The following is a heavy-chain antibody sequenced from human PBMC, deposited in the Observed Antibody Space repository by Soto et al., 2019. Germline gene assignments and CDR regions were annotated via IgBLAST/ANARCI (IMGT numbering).Heavy chain of an antibody. D-gene: IGHD3-9*01. CDR1: GYTFTSYG. Sequence: QGQLVQSGAEVKKPGASVKVSCKASGYTFTSYGISWVRQAPGQGLEGMGWISAYNGNTKYAQKLQGRVTMTTDTSTSTAYMELRSLRSDDTAVYYCARDLGAIYDILTGYGMDVWGQGTTVTVSS. V-gene: IGHV1-18*01. CDR2: ISAYNGNT. J-gene: IGHJ6*02. CDR3: ARDLGAIYDILTGYGMDV.